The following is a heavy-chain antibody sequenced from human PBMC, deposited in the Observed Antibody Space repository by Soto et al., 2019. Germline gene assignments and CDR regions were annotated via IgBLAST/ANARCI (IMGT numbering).Heavy chain of an antibody. Sequence: GASVKVSCKASGGTFSSYAISWVRQAPGQGLEWMGGIIPIFGTANYAQKFQGRVTITADESTSTAYMELSSLRSEDTAVYYCASVYSGADPFDYWGQGTLVTVSS. CDR3: ASVYSGADPFDY. V-gene: IGHV1-69*13. J-gene: IGHJ4*02. CDR1: GGTFSSYA. D-gene: IGHD1-26*01. CDR2: IIPIFGTA.